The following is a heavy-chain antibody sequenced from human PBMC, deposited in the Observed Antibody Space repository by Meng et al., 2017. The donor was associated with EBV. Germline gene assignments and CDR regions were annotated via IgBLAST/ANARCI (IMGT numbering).Heavy chain of an antibody. V-gene: IGHV1-2*06. CDR2: INPNSGGT. CDR3: AKGADLAAAGTFWFDP. Sequence: HVRQVQSGAGGKEPGASWKATFKASGYTFTGYNMHWVRQAPGQGLEWMGRINPNSGGTNYAQKFQGRVTMTRDTSISTAYMELSRLRSDDTAVYYCAKGADLAAAGTFWFDPWGQGTLVTVSS. CDR1: GYTFTGYN. D-gene: IGHD6-13*01. J-gene: IGHJ5*02.